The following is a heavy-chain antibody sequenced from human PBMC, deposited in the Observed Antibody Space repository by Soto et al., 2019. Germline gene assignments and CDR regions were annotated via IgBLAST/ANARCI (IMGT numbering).Heavy chain of an antibody. CDR3: AKLAHHWNDEYLDY. CDR1: GFTFGTYA. D-gene: IGHD1-1*01. Sequence: QLLESGGGLVQPGKSLRISCAASGFTFGTYAMSWVRQVPGKGLEWVSSISGGGGSSTDYADPVKGRFTISRDDAKNTLFLQMNSLRVEDTAVYYCAKLAHHWNDEYLDYWGQGTLVTVSS. CDR2: ISGGGGSST. V-gene: IGHV3-23*01. J-gene: IGHJ4*02.